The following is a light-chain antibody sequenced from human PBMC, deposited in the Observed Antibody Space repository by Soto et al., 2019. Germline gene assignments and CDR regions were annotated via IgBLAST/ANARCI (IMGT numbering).Light chain of an antibody. J-gene: IGKJ3*01. CDR1: QSVSSY. CDR2: DAS. V-gene: IGKV3-11*01. CDR3: QQRSR. Sequence: EIVLTQSPATLSLSPGERATLSCRASQSVSSYLAWYQQKPGQAPRLLIYDASNRATGIPARFSGSGSGTDFTLTISSLEPEDFAVYYCQQRSRFGPGTKVDI.